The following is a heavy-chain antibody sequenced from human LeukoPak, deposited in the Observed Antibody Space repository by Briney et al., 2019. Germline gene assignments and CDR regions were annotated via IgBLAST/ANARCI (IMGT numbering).Heavy chain of an antibody. CDR3: ARVNPPSYDFWSGYPSYFDY. CDR2: IHYSGST. D-gene: IGHD3-3*01. Sequence: SETLSLTCTVSGGSINSGGYYWSWTRQHPGRGLEWIGYIHYSGSTYYNPSLKSRPSISLDTSKNHFSLELSSVTAADTAVYYCARVNPPSYDFWSGYPSYFDYWGQGTLVTVSS. J-gene: IGHJ4*02. V-gene: IGHV4-31*03. CDR1: GGSINSGGYY.